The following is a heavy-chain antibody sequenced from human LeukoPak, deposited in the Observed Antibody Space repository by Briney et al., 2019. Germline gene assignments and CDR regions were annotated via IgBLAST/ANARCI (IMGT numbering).Heavy chain of an antibody. D-gene: IGHD6-13*01. CDR2: IRAYNGNT. CDR1: GDTFSSYA. CDR3: ARDRIAEAAAPSPYGMDV. J-gene: IGHJ6*02. Sequence: ASVKVSCKASGDTFSSYAISWVRQAPGQGLEWMGWIRAYNGNTNYAQKLQGRVTTTTDTSTSTAYMELRSLRSDDTAVYYCARDRIAEAAAPSPYGMDVWGLGTTVNVSS. V-gene: IGHV1-18*01.